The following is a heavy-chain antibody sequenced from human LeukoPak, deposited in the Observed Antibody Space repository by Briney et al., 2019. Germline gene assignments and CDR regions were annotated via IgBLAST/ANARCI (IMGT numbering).Heavy chain of an antibody. CDR1: GFTFDDYG. D-gene: IGHD2-15*01. CDR3: AKDSLGVGIVPYGMDG. V-gene: IGHV3-9*01. J-gene: IGHJ6*02. CDR2: ISWNSGSI. Sequence: TGRSLRLSCAASGFTFDDYGMHWVRQAPGKGLEWVSGISWNSGSIGYADSVKGRFTISRDNSKNSLYLQMNSLRAEDTALYYCAKDSLGVGIVPYGMDGGGQGATVTVS.